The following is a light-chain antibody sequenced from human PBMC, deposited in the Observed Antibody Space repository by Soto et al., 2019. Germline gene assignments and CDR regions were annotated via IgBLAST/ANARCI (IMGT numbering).Light chain of an antibody. V-gene: IGKV3-15*01. CDR1: QSVSNN. CDR3: QQYGSSPPSST. J-gene: IGKJ5*01. CDR2: GAS. Sequence: EIVMTQSPATLSVSPGERATLSCRASQSVSNNLAWYQQKPGQAPRLLIFGASTRATGIPARFSGSGSGTEFTLTISSLQSEDFAVYYCQQYGSSPPSSTFGQGTRLEIK.